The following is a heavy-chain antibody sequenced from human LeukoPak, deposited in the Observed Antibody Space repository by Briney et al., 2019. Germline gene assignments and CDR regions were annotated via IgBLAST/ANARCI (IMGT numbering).Heavy chain of an antibody. CDR2: IYPGDSDT. CDR1: GYIFTGYW. D-gene: IGHD6-19*01. Sequence: GESLKISCKGSGYIFTGYWIGWVRQMPGKGLEWMGIIYPGDSDTRYSPSFQGQVTISADKSITTAYLQWSSLKASDTAMYYCVRGTSGWFYDAFDIWGQGTMVTVSS. V-gene: IGHV5-51*01. J-gene: IGHJ3*02. CDR3: VRGTSGWFYDAFDI.